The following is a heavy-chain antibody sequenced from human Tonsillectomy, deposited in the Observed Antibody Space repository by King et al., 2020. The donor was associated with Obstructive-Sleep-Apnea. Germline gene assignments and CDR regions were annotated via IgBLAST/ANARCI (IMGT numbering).Heavy chain of an antibody. Sequence: VQLQQSGPRLVNPSHTLSLTCGIYGDSVSSDSAAWNWIRQSPSRGLEWLGRTYYRSKWYNDYAVSVKSRIIINPDTSKNQLSLQLNSVTPEDTAVYYCARDLGYGVGATLAAFDCWGLGTLVTVSS. CDR3: ARDLGYGVGATLAAFDC. D-gene: IGHD1-26*01. V-gene: IGHV6-1*01. J-gene: IGHJ4*01. CDR1: GDSVSSDSAA. CDR2: TYYRSKWYN.